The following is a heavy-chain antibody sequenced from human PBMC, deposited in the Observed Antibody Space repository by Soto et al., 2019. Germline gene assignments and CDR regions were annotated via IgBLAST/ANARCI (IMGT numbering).Heavy chain of an antibody. CDR2: IKYGGTT. J-gene: IGHJ4*02. D-gene: IGHD6-13*01. Sequence: SETLSLTCTVSGGSIRNYFLRWVRQPPGRKGLGWFGYIKYGGTTDYTPSLKGRVTMSLDKSVRQLSLKLTCVTAADTAVYYCARGPSSDNSWTYYVDYWGQGILVTVSS. CDR3: ARGPSSDNSWTYYVDY. V-gene: IGHV4-59*01. CDR1: GGSIRNYF.